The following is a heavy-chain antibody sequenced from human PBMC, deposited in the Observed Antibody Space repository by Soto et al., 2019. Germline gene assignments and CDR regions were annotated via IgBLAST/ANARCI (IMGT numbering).Heavy chain of an antibody. Sequence: QPGGSLRLSCVASGFTFHHYAIDWVRQAPGKGLEWVAVVSYDGKYKDYAESVKGRFTISRDNSNNVVYLQMESLRPEDTAIYYCVKESGGSGRENDFDTWGQGTQVTVSS. J-gene: IGHJ4*02. V-gene: IGHV3-30*18. CDR2: VSYDGKYK. CDR3: VKESGGSGRENDFDT. CDR1: GFTFHHYA. D-gene: IGHD2-15*01.